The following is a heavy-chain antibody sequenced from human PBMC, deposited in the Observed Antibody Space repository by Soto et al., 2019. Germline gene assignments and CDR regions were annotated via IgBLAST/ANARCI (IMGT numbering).Heavy chain of an antibody. CDR3: ARAIDYYGSGSYVASSFDY. V-gene: IGHV3-30-3*01. Sequence: GGSLRLSCAASGFTFSSYAMHWVRQAPGKGLEWVAVISYDGSNKYYADSVKGRFTISRDNSKNTLYLQMNSLRAEDTAVYYCARAIDYYGSGSYVASSFDYWGQGTLVTVSS. CDR2: ISYDGSNK. CDR1: GFTFSSYA. D-gene: IGHD3-10*01. J-gene: IGHJ4*02.